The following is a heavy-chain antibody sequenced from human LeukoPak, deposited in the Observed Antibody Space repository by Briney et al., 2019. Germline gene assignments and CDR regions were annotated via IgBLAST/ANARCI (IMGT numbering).Heavy chain of an antibody. J-gene: IGHJ4*02. D-gene: IGHD5-18*01. V-gene: IGHV3-23*01. CDR1: GLTFTTYG. CDR3: AKDSGWIQFID. CDR2: VTPSGDPT. Sequence: GGSLRLACAASGLTFTTYGMNWVPQAPGEGLEWVSGVTPSGDPTYYADAVKWRFIISRDNSKNTMYLQMNSLRAEDTGVYYCAKDSGWIQFIDWGQGTPVTGSS.